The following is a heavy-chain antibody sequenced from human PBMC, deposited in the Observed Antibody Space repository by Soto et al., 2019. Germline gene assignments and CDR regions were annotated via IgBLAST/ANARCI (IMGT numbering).Heavy chain of an antibody. J-gene: IGHJ5*02. Sequence: QVQLVQSGAEVKKPGSSVKVSCKASGGTFSSYAISWVRQAPGQGLEWMGRIIPILDIANYAQKFRGRVTITADKSTSTAYMELSSLRSEDTAVYYCARVFGELLQNWFDPWGQGTLVTVSS. V-gene: IGHV1-69*04. CDR2: IIPILDIA. D-gene: IGHD3-10*01. CDR1: GGTFSSYA. CDR3: ARVFGELLQNWFDP.